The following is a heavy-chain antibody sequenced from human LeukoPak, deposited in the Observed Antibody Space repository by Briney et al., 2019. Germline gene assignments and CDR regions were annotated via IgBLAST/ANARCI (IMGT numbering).Heavy chain of an antibody. CDR2: INSGGTT. V-gene: IGHV3-53*01. J-gene: IGHJ4*02. D-gene: IGHD4-11*01. Sequence: PGGSLRLSCAASGLSVSSNYMNWVRQAPGQGLEWVSVINSGGTTHYADSVKGRFTISRDNFKNTVSLQMNSLRVEDTAVYYCAKDAQRGFDYSNSLEHWGRGSLVTVSS. CDR3: AKDAQRGFDYSNSLEH. CDR1: GLSVSSNY.